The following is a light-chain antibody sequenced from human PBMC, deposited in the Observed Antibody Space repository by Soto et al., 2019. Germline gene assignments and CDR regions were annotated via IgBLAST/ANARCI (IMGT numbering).Light chain of an antibody. J-gene: IGKJ1*01. CDR2: DAS. CDR1: QSISSW. Sequence: DIQMPQSPSTLSASVGDRVTITCRASQSISSWLAWYQQKPGKVPKLLIYDASSLESGVPSRFSGSGSGTEFTLTISSLQPDDFATYYCQQYNSYSWTFGQGTKVDIK. CDR3: QQYNSYSWT. V-gene: IGKV1-5*01.